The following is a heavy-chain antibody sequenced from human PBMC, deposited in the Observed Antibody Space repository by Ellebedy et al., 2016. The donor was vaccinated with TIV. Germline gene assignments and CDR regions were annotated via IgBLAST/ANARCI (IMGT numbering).Heavy chain of an antibody. CDR1: GGSFSGYY. Sequence: SETLSLTCAVYGGSFSGYYWSWIRQPPGEGLEWIGEVNYGGSTNYSPSLKSRVTMSADTSKNQISLKLSSVTAADTAVYYCARDFGGWPFDSWGQGTLVTVSS. D-gene: IGHD6-19*01. V-gene: IGHV4-34*10. J-gene: IGHJ4*02. CDR3: ARDFGGWPFDS. CDR2: VNYGGST.